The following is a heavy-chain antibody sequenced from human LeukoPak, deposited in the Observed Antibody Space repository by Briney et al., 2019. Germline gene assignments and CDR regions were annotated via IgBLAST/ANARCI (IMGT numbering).Heavy chain of an antibody. V-gene: IGHV3-43*01. Sequence: GSLRLSCAASGFTFDDYTMHWVRPAPGKGLEWVSLISWDGGSTYYADSVKGRFTISRDNSKNSLYLQMNSLRTEDTALYYCAKDGLRYCGGDCYTDYWGQGTLVTVSS. CDR2: ISWDGGST. CDR3: AKDGLRYCGGDCYTDY. J-gene: IGHJ4*02. CDR1: GFTFDDYT. D-gene: IGHD2-21*02.